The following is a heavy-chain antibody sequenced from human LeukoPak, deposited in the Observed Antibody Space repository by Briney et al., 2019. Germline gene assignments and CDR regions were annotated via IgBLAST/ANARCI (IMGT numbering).Heavy chain of an antibody. CDR2: INHSGST. CDR1: GGSFSGYY. CDR3: ARDQRDGSYSHFDY. J-gene: IGHJ4*02. V-gene: IGHV4-34*01. Sequence: SETLSLTCAVYGGSFSGYYWSWIRQPPGKGLEWIGEINHSGSTNYNPSLKSRVTISVDTSKNQFSLKLSSVTAADTAVYYCARDQRDGSYSHFDYWGQGTLVTVSS. D-gene: IGHD1-26*01.